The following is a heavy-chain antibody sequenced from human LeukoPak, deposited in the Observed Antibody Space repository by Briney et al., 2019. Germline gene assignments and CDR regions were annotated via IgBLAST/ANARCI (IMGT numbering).Heavy chain of an antibody. CDR1: GGSISSGGYY. V-gene: IGHV4-31*01. CDR2: IYYNGNT. J-gene: IGHJ5*02. CDR3: ARSDCSSTSCWQAWFDP. D-gene: IGHD2-2*01. Sequence: SETLSLTCTVSGGSISSGGYYWSWIRQHPGKGLEWIGSIYYNGNTYYNPSLKSQVTVSVDTSRTQFSLRLSSVTAADTAVYHCARSDCSSTSCWQAWFDPWGQGTLVTVSS.